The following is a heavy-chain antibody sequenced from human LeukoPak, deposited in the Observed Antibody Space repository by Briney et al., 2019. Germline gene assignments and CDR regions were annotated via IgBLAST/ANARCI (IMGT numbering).Heavy chain of an antibody. V-gene: IGHV3-21*01. Sequence: GGSLRLSCAASGFTFSSYSMNWVRQAPGKGLEWVSSISSSSSYIYYADSVKGRFTISRDNAKNSLYLQMNSLRAEDTAVYYCARDGVDFVGSYGMDVWGQGTTVTVSS. CDR3: ARDGVDFVGSYGMDV. CDR1: GFTFSSYS. CDR2: ISSSSSYI. J-gene: IGHJ6*02. D-gene: IGHD1-26*01.